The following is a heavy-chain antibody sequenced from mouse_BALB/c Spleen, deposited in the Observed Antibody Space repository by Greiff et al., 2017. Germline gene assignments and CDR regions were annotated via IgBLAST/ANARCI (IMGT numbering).Heavy chain of an antibody. D-gene: IGHD2-3*01. CDR1: GFNIKDTY. CDR2: IDPANGNT. J-gene: IGHJ1*01. V-gene: IGHV14-3*02. Sequence: VQLQQSGAELVKPGASVKLSCTASGFNIKDTYMHWVKQRPEQGLEWIGRIDPANGNTKYDPKFQGKATITADTSSNTAYLQRSSLTSEDTAVYYCARDGYYWYFDVWGAGTTVTVSS. CDR3: ARDGYYWYFDV.